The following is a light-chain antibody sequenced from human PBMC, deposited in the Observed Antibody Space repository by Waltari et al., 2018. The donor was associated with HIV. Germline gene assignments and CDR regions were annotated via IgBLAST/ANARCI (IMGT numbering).Light chain of an antibody. CDR1: PSHIGNNS. V-gene: IGLV1-44*01. CDR2: SNS. CDR3: ASWDDTLGVV. J-gene: IGLJ2*01. Sequence: QSVLTPPPSASGTPGQRVTISCSGSPSHIGNNSVNWYQQFPGSAPKLLLYSNSQRPLGVPDRFSGSKSGSSASLAISGPQADDEAHYYCASWDDTLGVVFGGGTTLTVL.